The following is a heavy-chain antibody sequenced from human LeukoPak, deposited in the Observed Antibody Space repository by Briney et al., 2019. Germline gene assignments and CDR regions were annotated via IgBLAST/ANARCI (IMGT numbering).Heavy chain of an antibody. CDR2: ISKSSSST. Sequence: GGSLRLSCAASGFTFSDYYMSWIRQAPGKGLEWVSYISKSSSSTNYADSVKGRFSISRDNAKNSLYLQLNSLTVEDTAVYYCARVRSSGSLLDYWGQGTLVTVSS. CDR1: GFTFSDYY. CDR3: ARVRSSGSLLDY. J-gene: IGHJ4*02. D-gene: IGHD3-10*01. V-gene: IGHV3-11*05.